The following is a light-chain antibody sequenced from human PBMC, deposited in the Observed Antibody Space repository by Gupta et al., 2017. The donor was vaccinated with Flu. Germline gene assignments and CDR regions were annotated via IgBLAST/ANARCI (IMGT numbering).Light chain of an antibody. CDR3: QKYNSAPLT. CDR1: QGISNY. J-gene: IGKJ4*01. Sequence: DIQMTQSPSSLSASVGDSVTMTCRASQGISNYLAWYQKKPGKVPKLLIYAASTLQSGVPSRFSGDGSGTDFTLTVSNLQPEDVATYFCQKYNSAPLTVGGGTKVEIK. CDR2: AAS. V-gene: IGKV1-27*01.